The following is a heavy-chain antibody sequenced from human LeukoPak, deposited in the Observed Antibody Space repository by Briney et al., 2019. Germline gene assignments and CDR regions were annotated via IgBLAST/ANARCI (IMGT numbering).Heavy chain of an antibody. V-gene: IGHV3-23*01. J-gene: IGHJ3*02. Sequence: PGRSLRLSCAASGFTFSSYAMSWVRQAPGKGLEWVSAISGSGGSTYYADSVKGRFTISRDNSKNTLYLQMNSLRAEDTAVYYCAKNREWLRLPSNDAFDIWGQGTMVTVSS. CDR2: ISGSGGST. CDR1: GFTFSSYA. D-gene: IGHD5-12*01. CDR3: AKNREWLRLPSNDAFDI.